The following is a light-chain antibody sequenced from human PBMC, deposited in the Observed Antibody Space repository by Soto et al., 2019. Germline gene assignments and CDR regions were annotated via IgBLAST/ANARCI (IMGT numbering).Light chain of an antibody. J-gene: IGKJ5*01. Sequence: EVVMTHSPDTLSVSPGERSTLSCRASQSVSSNLAWYQQRLGQAPRLLIYGASTRATGISARISGSGSGTEFTLTISSLQSEDFAIYYCQQRYNWPITFGRGTRLEIK. CDR2: GAS. V-gene: IGKV3-15*01. CDR1: QSVSSN. CDR3: QQRYNWPIT.